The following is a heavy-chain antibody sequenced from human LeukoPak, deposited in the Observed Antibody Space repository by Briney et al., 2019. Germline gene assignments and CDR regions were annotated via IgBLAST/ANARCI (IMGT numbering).Heavy chain of an antibody. CDR1: GFTFSSYG. CDR3: AKGKQQLVLGRYFDY. J-gene: IGHJ4*02. Sequence: GGSLRLSCAASGFTFSSYGMHWVRQAPGKGLEWVAVISYDGSNKYYADSVKGRFTISRDNSKNTLYLQMNSLRAEDTTVYYCAKGKQQLVLGRYFDYWGQGTLVTVSS. V-gene: IGHV3-30*18. CDR2: ISYDGSNK. D-gene: IGHD6-13*01.